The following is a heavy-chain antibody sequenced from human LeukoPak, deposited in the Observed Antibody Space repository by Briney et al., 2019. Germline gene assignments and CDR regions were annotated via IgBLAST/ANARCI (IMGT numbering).Heavy chain of an antibody. J-gene: IGHJ4*02. CDR3: AKVTGGDMITYGGLDY. CDR1: GFTFSTYW. D-gene: IGHD3-16*01. V-gene: IGHV3-74*01. CDR2: IKSDGSDT. Sequence: GGSLRLSCAASGFTFSTYWMHWVRQAPGEGLVWVSRIKSDGSDTSYADSVKGRFTISRDNAKNTLYLQMNSLRAEGTAVYYCAKVTGGDMITYGGLDYWGQGTLVTVSS.